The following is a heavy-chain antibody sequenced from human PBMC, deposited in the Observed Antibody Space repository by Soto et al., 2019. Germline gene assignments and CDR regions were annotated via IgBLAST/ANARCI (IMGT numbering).Heavy chain of an antibody. J-gene: IGHJ6*02. D-gene: IGHD6-6*01. CDR2: IIPIFGTA. Sequence: GASVKVSCKASGGTFSSYAISWVRQAPGQGLEWMGGIIPIFGTANYAQKFQGRVTITADESTSTAYMELSSLRSEDTAVYYCASHLQRVRGYYYYYGMDVWGQGTTVTVSS. CDR3: ASHLQRVRGYYYYYGMDV. CDR1: GGTFSSYA. V-gene: IGHV1-69*13.